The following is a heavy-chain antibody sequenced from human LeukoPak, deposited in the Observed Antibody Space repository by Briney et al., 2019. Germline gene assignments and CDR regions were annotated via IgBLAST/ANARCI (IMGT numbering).Heavy chain of an antibody. Sequence: SQTLSLTCAISGDSVSSNSAAWNWIRQSPSRGLEWLGRTYYRSKWYNDYAVSVKSRITINPDTSKNQFSLQLNSVTPEDTAVYYCARVSYDSSGKRGGLFDYWGQGTLVTVSS. CDR1: GDSVSSNSAA. V-gene: IGHV6-1*01. D-gene: IGHD3-22*01. J-gene: IGHJ4*02. CDR2: TYYRSKWYN. CDR3: ARVSYDSSGKRGGLFDY.